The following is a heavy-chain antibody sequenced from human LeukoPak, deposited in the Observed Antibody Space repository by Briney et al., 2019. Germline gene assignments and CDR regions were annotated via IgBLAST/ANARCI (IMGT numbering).Heavy chain of an antibody. D-gene: IGHD2-2*01. CDR2: INPKSGGT. V-gene: IGHV1-2*02. CDR3: ATRYCSSTSCFDDAFDI. Sequence: GASVKVSCKASGYTFIGYYMQWVRQAPGQGPEWMGWINPKSGGTNYAQKFQGRVTMTRDTSISTAYMELSRLRSDDTAVYYCATRYCSSTSCFDDAFDIWGQGTMVTVSS. J-gene: IGHJ3*02. CDR1: GYTFIGYY.